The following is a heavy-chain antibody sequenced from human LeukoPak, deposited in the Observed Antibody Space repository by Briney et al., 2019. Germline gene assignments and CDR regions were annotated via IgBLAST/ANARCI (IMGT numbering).Heavy chain of an antibody. CDR2: IIPIFGTA. CDR1: GGTFSSCA. V-gene: IGHV1-69*13. Sequence: GASVKVSCKASGGTFSSCAISWVRQAPGKGLEWMGGIIPIFGTANYAQKFQGRVTITADESTSTAYMELSSLRSEDTAVYYCARDKHRSGCINSCYYGMDVWGQGTTVTVSS. J-gene: IGHJ6*02. CDR3: ARDKHRSGCINSCYYGMDV. D-gene: IGHD6-19*01.